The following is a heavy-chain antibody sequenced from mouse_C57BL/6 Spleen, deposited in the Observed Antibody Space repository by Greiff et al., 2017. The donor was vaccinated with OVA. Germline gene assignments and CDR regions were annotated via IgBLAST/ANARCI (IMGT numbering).Heavy chain of an antibody. CDR3: ARDWDVDDY. Sequence: QVQLQQSGPELVKPGASVKISCKASGYAFSSPWMNWVKQRPGKGLEWIGRIYPGDGDTNYNGKFKGKATLTADKSSSTAYMQLSSLTSEDSAVYFCARDWDVDDYWGQGTTLTVSS. D-gene: IGHD4-1*01. J-gene: IGHJ2*01. V-gene: IGHV1-82*01. CDR2: IYPGDGDT. CDR1: GYAFSSPW.